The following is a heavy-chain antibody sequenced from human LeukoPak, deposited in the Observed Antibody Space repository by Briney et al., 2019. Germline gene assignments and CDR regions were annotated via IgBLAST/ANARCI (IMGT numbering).Heavy chain of an antibody. V-gene: IGHV3-48*03. CDR2: ISSSGSTI. CDR3: ARSKGIAVAGTIDP. J-gene: IGHJ5*02. CDR1: GFTFSSYE. Sequence: TGGSLRLSCAASGFTFSSYEMNWVRQAPGKGLEWVSYISSSGSTIYYADSVKGRFTISRDNAKNPLYLQMNSLRAEDTAVYYCARSKGIAVAGTIDPWGQGTLVTVSS. D-gene: IGHD6-19*01.